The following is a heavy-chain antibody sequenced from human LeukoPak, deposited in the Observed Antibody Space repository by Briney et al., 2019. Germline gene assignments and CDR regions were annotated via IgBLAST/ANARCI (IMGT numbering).Heavy chain of an antibody. CDR3: AREGKITMVRGVIRYYYMDV. J-gene: IGHJ6*03. D-gene: IGHD3-10*01. V-gene: IGHV4-4*07. CDR2: IYTSESP. CDR1: GGSISSYY. Sequence: ASETLSLTCTVSGGSISSYYWSWIRQPAGKGLEWIGRIYTSESPTYNPSLKSRVTMSLDTSKNQFSLKLSSVTAADTAVYYCAREGKITMVRGVIRYYYMDVWGKGTTVTISS.